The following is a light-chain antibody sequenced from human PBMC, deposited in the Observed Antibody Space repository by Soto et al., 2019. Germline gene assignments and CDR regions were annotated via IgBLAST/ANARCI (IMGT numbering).Light chain of an antibody. J-gene: IGKJ1*01. Sequence: VMSQSAATLSVSPGERATLSCRASQSVSSTLAWYQQKPGQAPRLLIYGASTRATGIPARFSGSGSGTEFTLTISSLQSEDFAVYYCQQYNNWPPWTFGQGAKV. CDR1: QSVSST. CDR3: QQYNNWPPWT. CDR2: GAS. V-gene: IGKV3D-15*01.